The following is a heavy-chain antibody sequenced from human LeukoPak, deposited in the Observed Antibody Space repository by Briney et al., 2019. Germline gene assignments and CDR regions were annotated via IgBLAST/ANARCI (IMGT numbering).Heavy chain of an antibody. CDR3: ANLLLWFGESGFDY. CDR1: GFTFSSYA. V-gene: IGHV3-23*01. Sequence: GGSLRLSCGASGFTFSSYAMSWVRQAPGKGLEWVSAISGSGGSTYYADSVKGRFTISRDNSKNTLYLQMNSLRAEDTAVYYCANLLLWFGESGFDYWGQGTLVTVSS. J-gene: IGHJ4*02. CDR2: ISGSGGST. D-gene: IGHD3-10*01.